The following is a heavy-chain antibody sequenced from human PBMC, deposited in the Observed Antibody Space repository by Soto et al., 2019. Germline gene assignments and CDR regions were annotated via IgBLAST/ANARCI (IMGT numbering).Heavy chain of an antibody. J-gene: IGHJ5*02. Sequence: ASVKVSCKASGYTFTSYDIDWVRQATGQGLEWMGWMNPNSGNTGYAQKLQGRVTMTRDTSISTAYMELSSLRSDDTAVYYCARTRGIAAAGTGWFDPWGQGTLVTVSS. CDR2: MNPNSGNT. CDR3: ARTRGIAAAGTGWFDP. CDR1: GYTFTSYD. D-gene: IGHD6-13*01. V-gene: IGHV1-8*01.